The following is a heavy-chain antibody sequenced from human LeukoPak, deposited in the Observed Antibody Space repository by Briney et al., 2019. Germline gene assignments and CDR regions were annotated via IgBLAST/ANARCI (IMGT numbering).Heavy chain of an antibody. Sequence: PSETLSLTCTVSGGSISSGSYYWSWIRQPAGKGLEWIGRIYTSGSTNYNPSLKSRVTISVDTSKNQFSLKLSSVTAADTAVYYCARVYGDSTGVDYWGQRTLLTVSS. CDR1: GGSISSGSYY. D-gene: IGHD4-17*01. J-gene: IGHJ4*02. V-gene: IGHV4-61*02. CDR3: ARVYGDSTGVDY. CDR2: IYTSGST.